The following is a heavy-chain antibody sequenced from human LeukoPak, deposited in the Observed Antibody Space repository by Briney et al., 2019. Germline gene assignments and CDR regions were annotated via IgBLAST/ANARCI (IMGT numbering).Heavy chain of an antibody. CDR2: IYYSGST. CDR1: GGSISSSSYY. V-gene: IGHV4-39*07. J-gene: IGHJ4*02. CDR3: ARASKGYNYDY. Sequence: PSETLSLTCTVSGGSISSSSYYWGWIRQPPGKGLEWIGSIYYSGSTYYNPSLKSRVTISVDTSKNQFSLKLSSVTAADTAVYYCARASKGYNYDYWGQGTLVTVSS. D-gene: IGHD1-1*01.